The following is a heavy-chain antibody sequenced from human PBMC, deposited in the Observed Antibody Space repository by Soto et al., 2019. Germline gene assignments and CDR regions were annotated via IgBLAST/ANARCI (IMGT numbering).Heavy chain of an antibody. CDR3: VRSSLGVAAATREDY. Sequence: EVQLVESGGGLVQPGGSLRLSCAASGFTFSSYWMHWVRQAPGKGLVWVSRINSDGSSTSYADSVKGRFTISRDNAKNSLYLQMHSLTAEAAAVYDCVRSSLGVAAATREDYWGQGTLVTVSS. CDR2: INSDGSST. D-gene: IGHD2-15*01. J-gene: IGHJ4*02. V-gene: IGHV3-74*01. CDR1: GFTFSSYW.